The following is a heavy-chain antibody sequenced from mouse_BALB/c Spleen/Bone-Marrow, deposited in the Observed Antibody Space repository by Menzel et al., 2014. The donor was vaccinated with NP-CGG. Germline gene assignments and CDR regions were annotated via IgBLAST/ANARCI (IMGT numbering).Heavy chain of an antibody. CDR3: ARWNGYYAMDY. V-gene: IGHV3-1*02. D-gene: IGHD1-2*01. CDR2: IHYSGGT. Sequence: EVKLMESGPALVKPSQSLSLTCTVTGYSITSGYSWHWIRQFPGNTLEWMGYIHYSGGTNYNPSLKSRISITRDTSKNQFFLQLNSVTTEDTATYYCARWNGYYAMDYWGQATSVTVSS. J-gene: IGHJ4*01. CDR1: GYSITSGYS.